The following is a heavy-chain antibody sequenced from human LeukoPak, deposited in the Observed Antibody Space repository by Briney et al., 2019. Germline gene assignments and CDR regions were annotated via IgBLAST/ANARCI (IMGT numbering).Heavy chain of an antibody. CDR2: IIPIFGTA. J-gene: IGHJ3*02. CDR3: ARDQNPCSGYDLSAFDI. CDR1: GGTFSSYA. Sequence: SVKVSCKASGGTFSSYAISWVRQAPGQGLEWMGGIIPIFGTANYAQKFQGRVTITADESTSTAYMELSSLRSEDTAVYYCARDQNPCSGYDLSAFDIWGQGTMVTASS. D-gene: IGHD5-12*01. V-gene: IGHV1-69*13.